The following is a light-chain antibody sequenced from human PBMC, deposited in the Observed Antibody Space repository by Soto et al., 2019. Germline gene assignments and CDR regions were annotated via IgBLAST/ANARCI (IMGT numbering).Light chain of an antibody. CDR3: QQLNSYPLP. J-gene: IGKJ3*01. CDR2: AAS. Sequence: DIQLTQSPSFLSASVGDRVTITCRASQGISSYLAWYQQKPGKAPKLLIYAASTLQSGVPSRFSGSGSGTEFTLTISSLQPEDIATYYCQQLNSYPLPFGPGTKVDIK. V-gene: IGKV1-9*01. CDR1: QGISSY.